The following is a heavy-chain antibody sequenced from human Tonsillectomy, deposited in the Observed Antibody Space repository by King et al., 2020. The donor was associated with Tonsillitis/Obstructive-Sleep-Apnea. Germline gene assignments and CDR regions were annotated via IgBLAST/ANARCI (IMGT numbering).Heavy chain of an antibody. J-gene: IGHJ3*02. CDR2: IYYSGST. V-gene: IGHV4-31*03. Sequence: QLQESGPGLVKPSQTLSLTCTVSGGSISSGGYYWSWIHQHPGKGLEWIGYIYYSGSTYYNPSLKSRVTISVDTSKNQFSLKLSSVTAADTAVYYCARGGYFDWLPTPDAFDIWGQGTMVTVSS. D-gene: IGHD3-9*01. CDR1: GGSISSGGYY. CDR3: ARGGYFDWLPTPDAFDI.